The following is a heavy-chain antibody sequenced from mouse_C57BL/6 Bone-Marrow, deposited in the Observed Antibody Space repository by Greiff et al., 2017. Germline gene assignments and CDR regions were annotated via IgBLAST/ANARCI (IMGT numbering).Heavy chain of an antibody. CDR1: GFTFTDYY. CDR3: ASHDGGFAY. J-gene: IGHJ3*01. CDR2: IRNKANGYTT. V-gene: IGHV7-3*01. Sequence: EVQLQESGGGLVQPGGSLSLSCAASGFTFTDYYMSWVRQPPGKALEWLGFIRNKANGYTTEYSASVKGRFTISRDNSQSILYLQMNALRAEDSATYYCASHDGGFAYWGQGTLVTVSA.